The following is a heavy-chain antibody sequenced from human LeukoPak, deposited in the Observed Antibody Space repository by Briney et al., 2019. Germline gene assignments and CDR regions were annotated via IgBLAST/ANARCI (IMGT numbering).Heavy chain of an antibody. V-gene: IGHV4-4*02. CDR3: ARVPVAAREYFDY. CDR2: IYYSGNT. CDR1: GGSISSSNW. D-gene: IGHD6-19*01. Sequence: SGTLSLTCAVSGGSISSSNWWSWVRQPPGKGLEWIGFIYYSGNTNYNPSLRSRVTISIDTSKNQFSLKLTSVTPADTAVYYCARVPVAAREYFDYWGQGTLVTVSS. J-gene: IGHJ4*02.